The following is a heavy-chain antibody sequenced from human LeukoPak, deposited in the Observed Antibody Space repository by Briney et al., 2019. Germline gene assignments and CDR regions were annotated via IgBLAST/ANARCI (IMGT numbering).Heavy chain of an antibody. CDR2: INTNTGNP. CDR3: ARGRSPYYYDSSGPFGPSDY. CDR1: GYAFTNYA. D-gene: IGHD3-22*01. V-gene: IGHV7-4-1*02. Sequence: GASVKVSCKASGYAFTNYAIQWVRQAPGQRLEWMGWINTNTGNPTYAQGFTGRFVFSLDTSVSTAYLQISSLKAEDTAVYYCARGRSPYYYDSSGPFGPSDYWGQGTLVTVSS. J-gene: IGHJ4*02.